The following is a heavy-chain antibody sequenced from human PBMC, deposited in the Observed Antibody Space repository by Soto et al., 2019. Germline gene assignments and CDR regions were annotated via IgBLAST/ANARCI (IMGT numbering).Heavy chain of an antibody. CDR2: ISAYNGNT. D-gene: IGHD2-8*01. V-gene: IGHV1-18*01. CDR1: GYTFTSYG. CDR3: ARDPRRYCTNGVCSFAY. Sequence: ASVKVSCKASGYTFTSYGISWVRQPPVQGLEWMGWISAYNGNTNYAQKLQGRVTMTTDTSTSTAYMELRSLRSDDTAVYSCARDPRRYCTNGVCSFAYWGQGTLVTVSS. J-gene: IGHJ4*02.